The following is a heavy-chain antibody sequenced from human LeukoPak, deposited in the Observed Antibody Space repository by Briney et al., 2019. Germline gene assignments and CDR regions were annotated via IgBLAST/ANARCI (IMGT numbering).Heavy chain of an antibody. J-gene: IGHJ5*02. Sequence: SETLSLTCAVYGGSFSGYYWSWIRQPPGKGLEWIGEINHSGSTNYNPSLKSRVTISVDTSKNQFSLKLSSVTAADTAVYYCARGAPGDGRWFDPWGQGTLVTVSS. CDR3: ARGAPGDGRWFDP. CDR1: GGSFSGYY. V-gene: IGHV4-34*01. D-gene: IGHD7-27*01. CDR2: INHSGST.